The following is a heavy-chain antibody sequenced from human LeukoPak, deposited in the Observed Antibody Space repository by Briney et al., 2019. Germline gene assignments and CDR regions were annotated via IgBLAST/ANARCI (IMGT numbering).Heavy chain of an antibody. Sequence: GASVKVSCKASGYTFTSYNINWVRQATGQGLEWMGWMNPNSGNTGYAQKFQGRVTITRNTSISTAYMELSSLRSEDTAVYYCARDPPYDTSGYYFDYWGQGTLVTVSS. J-gene: IGHJ4*02. CDR1: GYTFTSYN. D-gene: IGHD3-22*01. V-gene: IGHV1-8*03. CDR2: MNPNSGNT. CDR3: ARDPPYDTSGYYFDY.